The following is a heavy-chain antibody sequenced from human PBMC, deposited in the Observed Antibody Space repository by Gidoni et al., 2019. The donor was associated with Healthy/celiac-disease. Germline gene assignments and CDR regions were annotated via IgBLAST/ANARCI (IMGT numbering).Heavy chain of an antibody. J-gene: IGHJ4*02. CDR2: ISSSSSYI. V-gene: IGHV3-21*01. CDR1: GFPFSSYS. Sequence: EVQLVESGGGLVKPGGSLRLSCAASGFPFSSYSMNWVRQAPGKGLEWVSSISSSSSYIYYADSVKGRFTISRDNAKNSLYLQMNSLRAEDTAVYYCARDSGRVPAAITYWGQGTLVTVSS. D-gene: IGHD2-2*01. CDR3: ARDSGRVPAAITY.